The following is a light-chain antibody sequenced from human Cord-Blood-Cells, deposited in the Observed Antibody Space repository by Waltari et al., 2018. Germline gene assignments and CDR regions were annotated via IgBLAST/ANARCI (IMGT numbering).Light chain of an antibody. CDR1: RGELVGYNF. J-gene: IGLJ1*01. Sequence: QSPLTQPRSVSAPPAQSVTITCTGIRGELVGYNFVSWYQQHPGKAPKLMIYDVSKRPSGVPDRFSGSKSGNTASLTISGLQAEDEADYYCCSYAGSYTFVFGTGTKVTVL. CDR2: DVS. V-gene: IGLV2-11*01. CDR3: CSYAGSYTFV.